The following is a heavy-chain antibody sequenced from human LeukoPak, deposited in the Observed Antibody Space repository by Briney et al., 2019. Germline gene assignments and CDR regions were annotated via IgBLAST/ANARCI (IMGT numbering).Heavy chain of an antibody. Sequence: PGGSLRLSCAASGFTFDDYAMHWVRQAPGKGLEWVSGISWNSGSIGYADSVKGRFTISRDNAKNSLYLQMNSLRAENMALYYCAKGGGTMVRGVIINWGQGTLVTVSS. CDR2: ISWNSGSI. CDR3: AKGGGTMVRGVIIN. J-gene: IGHJ4*02. D-gene: IGHD3-10*01. V-gene: IGHV3-9*03. CDR1: GFTFDDYA.